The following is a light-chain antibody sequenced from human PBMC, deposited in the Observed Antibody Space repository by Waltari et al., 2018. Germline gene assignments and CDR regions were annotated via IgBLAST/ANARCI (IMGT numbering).Light chain of an antibody. V-gene: IGKV2-28*01. J-gene: IGKJ5*01. Sequence: DIVMTQSLLSLPVTPGEPASIPCRSRQSLLHSNGYTYSAGYLQKPGQSPQVLFIWGSNWASGVPVRFSGSGSGTDFTQKISRVEAEDVGVYYCVQDLQTPRTFGHGTRLEIK. CDR1: QSLLHSNGYTY. CDR3: VQDLQTPRT. CDR2: WGS.